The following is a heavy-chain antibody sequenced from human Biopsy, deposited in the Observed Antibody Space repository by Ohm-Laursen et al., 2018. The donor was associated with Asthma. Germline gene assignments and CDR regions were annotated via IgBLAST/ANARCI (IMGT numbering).Heavy chain of an antibody. CDR3: ARDTRPNWFDP. V-gene: IGHV3-7*05. Sequence: SLRLSCAASGFTFSSYWMSWVRQAPGKGLEWVANIKQDGSEKYYVDSVKGRFTISRDNAKNSLYLQLNSLRAEDTAVYYCARDTRPNWFDPWGQGTLVTVSS. D-gene: IGHD3-3*01. J-gene: IGHJ5*02. CDR2: IKQDGSEK. CDR1: GFTFSSYW.